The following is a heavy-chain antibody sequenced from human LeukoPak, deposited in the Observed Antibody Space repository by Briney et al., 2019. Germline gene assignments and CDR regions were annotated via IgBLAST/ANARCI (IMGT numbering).Heavy chain of an antibody. V-gene: IGHV3-53*01. CDR2: IYSGGST. CDR3: ARDRCGGYSYGCPYYYYGMDV. Sequence: GGSLRLSCAASGFTVSSNYMSWVRQAPGKGLEWVSVIYSGGSTYYADSVKGRFTISRDNSKNTLYLQMNSLRAEDTAVYYCARDRCGGYSYGCPYYYYGMDVWGQGTTVTVSS. J-gene: IGHJ6*02. CDR1: GFTVSSNY. D-gene: IGHD5-18*01.